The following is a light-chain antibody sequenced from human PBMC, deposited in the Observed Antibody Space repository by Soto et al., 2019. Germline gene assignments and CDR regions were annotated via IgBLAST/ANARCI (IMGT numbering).Light chain of an antibody. J-gene: IGKJ2*01. CDR3: QQSGSSFYT. CDR2: GAS. Sequence: EIVLTQSPGTLSLSPGERATLSCRASQSVSSAYLAWYQQIPGQAPRLLIYGASSRATGIPDRFSGSGSGTDFTLTISGLEPEAFAVYYCQQSGSSFYTFGRGTKLEIK. CDR1: QSVSSAY. V-gene: IGKV3-20*01.